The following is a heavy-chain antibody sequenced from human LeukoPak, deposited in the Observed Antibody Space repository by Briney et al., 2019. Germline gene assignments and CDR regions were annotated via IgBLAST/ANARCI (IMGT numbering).Heavy chain of an antibody. CDR3: ARDGTEVGALDY. CDR2: IIPIFGTA. V-gene: IGHV1-69*13. J-gene: IGHJ4*02. D-gene: IGHD1-26*01. Sequence: GASVKVSCKASGGTFSSYAISWVRQAPGQGLEWMGGIIPIFGTANYAQKFQGRVTITADESTSTAYMELSSLRSEDTAVYYCARDGTEVGALDYWGQGTLVTVSS. CDR1: GGTFSSYA.